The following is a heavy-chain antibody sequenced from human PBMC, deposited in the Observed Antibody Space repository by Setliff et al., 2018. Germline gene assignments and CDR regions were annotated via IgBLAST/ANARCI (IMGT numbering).Heavy chain of an antibody. V-gene: IGHV4-61*02. CDR2: IYTDGST. J-gene: IGHJ4*02. CDR1: GDSISRAKYY. Sequence: SETLSLTCTVSGDSISRAKYYWSWIRQSAGKGLECIGRIYTDGSTKYNPSLNSRVTLLIDTAKNQISLKLSSVTAADTAVYYCARVRSGYNVYWGQGTLVTVSS. CDR3: ARVRSGYNVY. D-gene: IGHD5-12*01.